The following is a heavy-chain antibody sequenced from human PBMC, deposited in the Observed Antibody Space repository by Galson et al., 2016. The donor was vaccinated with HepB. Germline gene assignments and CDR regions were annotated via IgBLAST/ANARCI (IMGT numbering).Heavy chain of an antibody. D-gene: IGHD5-18*01. CDR3: ARGDTAIVARFLDY. J-gene: IGHJ4*02. V-gene: IGHV1-69*06. Sequence: SVKVSCKASGGTFSSYAISWVRQAPGQGLEWMGAITPIFGTADSAQKFQGRVTITADKSTSTSYMELSSLRSEDTAVYYCARGDTAIVARFLDYWGQGTLVTVSA. CDR1: GGTFSSYA. CDR2: ITPIFGTA.